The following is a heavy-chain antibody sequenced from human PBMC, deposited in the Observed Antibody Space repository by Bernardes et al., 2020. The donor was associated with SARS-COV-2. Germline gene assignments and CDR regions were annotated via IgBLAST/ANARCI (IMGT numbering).Heavy chain of an antibody. J-gene: IGHJ4*02. CDR1: GFIFSSYG. CDR3: AKASSGYYKVDY. Sequence: GGSLRLSCAASGFIFSSYGMHWVRQAPGKGLEWVAVISYDGSNKYYADSVKGRFTISRDNSKNTLYLQMNSLRAEDTAVYYCAKASSGYYKVDYWGQGTLVTVSS. CDR2: ISYDGSNK. D-gene: IGHD3-22*01. V-gene: IGHV3-30*18.